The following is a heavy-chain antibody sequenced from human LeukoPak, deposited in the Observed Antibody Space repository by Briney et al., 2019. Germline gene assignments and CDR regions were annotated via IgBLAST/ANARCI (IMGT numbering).Heavy chain of an antibody. CDR1: GGSISSSSYY. CDR3: ASSSWSLTSYGMDV. Sequence: PSETLSLTCTVSGGSISSSSYYWGWIRQPPGKGLEWIGSIYYSGSTYYNPSLKSRVTISVDTSKNQFSLKLSSVTAADTAVYYCASSSWSLTSYGMDVWGQGTTVTVS. V-gene: IGHV4-39*01. J-gene: IGHJ6*02. CDR2: IYYSGST. D-gene: IGHD6-13*01.